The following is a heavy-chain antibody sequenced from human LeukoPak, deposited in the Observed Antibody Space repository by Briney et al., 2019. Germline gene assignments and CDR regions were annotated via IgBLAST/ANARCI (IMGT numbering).Heavy chain of an antibody. J-gene: IGHJ4*02. V-gene: IGHV3-30*04. CDR1: GFTFSSYG. Sequence: QPGGSLRLSCAASGFTFSSYGMHWVRQAPDKGLEWVAVMSNDGSYKGYADSVKGRFTISRDNAKNSLYLQMNSLRAEDTAVYYCARVVGYSGYYDYWGQGTLVTVSS. CDR3: ARVVGYSGYYDY. CDR2: MSNDGSYK. D-gene: IGHD5-12*01.